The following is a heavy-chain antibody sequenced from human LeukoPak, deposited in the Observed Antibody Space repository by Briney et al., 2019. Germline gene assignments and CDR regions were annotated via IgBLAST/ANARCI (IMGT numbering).Heavy chain of an antibody. CDR1: GFTFSSYG. V-gene: IGHV3-30*02. CDR3: AKDLITMVRGVMV. CDR2: IRYDGSNK. Sequence: GGSLRLSCTASGFTFSSYGMHWVRPAPGKGLEGVAFIRYDGSNKYYADSVKGRFTISRDNSKNTLYLQMNSLRAEDTAVYYCAKDLITMVRGVMVWGQGTLVTVSS. D-gene: IGHD3-10*01. J-gene: IGHJ4*02.